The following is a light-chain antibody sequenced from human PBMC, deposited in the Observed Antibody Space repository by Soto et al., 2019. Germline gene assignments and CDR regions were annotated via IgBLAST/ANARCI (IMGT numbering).Light chain of an antibody. CDR2: GAS. CDR3: QQYGSSLFT. Sequence: EIVLTQSPGTLSLSPGERATLSCRDSQSVSSSYLAWYQQKPGQAPRLLIYGASSRATGIPDRFSGSGSGTDFTLTISRLEPEDFAVYYCQQYGSSLFTFGPGTKVDI. CDR1: QSVSSSY. V-gene: IGKV3-20*01. J-gene: IGKJ3*01.